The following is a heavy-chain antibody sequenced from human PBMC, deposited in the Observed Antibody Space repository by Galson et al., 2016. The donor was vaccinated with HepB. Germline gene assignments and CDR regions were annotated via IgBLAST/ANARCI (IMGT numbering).Heavy chain of an antibody. J-gene: IGHJ4*02. CDR2: ISKDSSNT. V-gene: IGHV3-23*01. CDR3: ARDDYSGGRGSPDY. D-gene: IGHD4/OR15-4a*01. Sequence: SLRLSCAASGFTFSSYSMSWVRQAPGKGLEWVSGISKDSSNTYYGDSVRGRFTISRDNSKNTLYLQMNSLRDDDTAVYYCARDDYSGGRGSPDYWGQGTLVTVSS. CDR1: GFTFSSYS.